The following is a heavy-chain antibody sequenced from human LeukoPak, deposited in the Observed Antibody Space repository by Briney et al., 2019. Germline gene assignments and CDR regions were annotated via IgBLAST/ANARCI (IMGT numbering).Heavy chain of an antibody. D-gene: IGHD3-22*01. Sequence: ASVKVSCKASGYTFSDYYMHWVRQAPGQGLEWMGWINPNSGGTKYAQKFQGRVTMTRDTSISTAYMELSRLRSDDTAVYYCASYNYYDSSGYGLGYYYYYYMDVWGKGTTVTVSS. CDR2: INPNSGGT. J-gene: IGHJ6*03. V-gene: IGHV1-2*02. CDR1: GYTFSDYY. CDR3: ASYNYYDSSGYGLGYYYYYYMDV.